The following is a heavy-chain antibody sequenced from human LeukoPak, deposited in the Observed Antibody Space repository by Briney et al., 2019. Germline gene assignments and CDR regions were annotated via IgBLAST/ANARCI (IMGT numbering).Heavy chain of an antibody. D-gene: IGHD3-22*01. CDR3: ARDRYYDSSGYYEYYYYYYMDV. J-gene: IGHJ6*03. V-gene: IGHV1-2*06. Sequence: ASVKVSXKASGYTFTGYYMHWVRQAPGQGLEWMGRINPNSDGTNYAQKFQGRVTMTRDTSISTAYMELSRLRSDDTAVYYCARDRYYDSSGYYEYYYYYYMDVWGKGTTVTVSS. CDR2: INPNSDGT. CDR1: GYTFTGYY.